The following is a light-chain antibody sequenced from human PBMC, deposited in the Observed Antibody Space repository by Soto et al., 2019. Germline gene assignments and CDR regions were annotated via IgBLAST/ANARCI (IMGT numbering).Light chain of an antibody. J-gene: IGKJ5*01. CDR1: ERTRTF. V-gene: IGKV3-11*01. Sequence: EVVLTQYPATLSLSXGERATLICRARERTRTFLAGYQQKPGKAARLLXXDASNRANGVQARLGGSGSGKDFTLNINSLEPEDFAVYYCKQRNVWPPITFGQGTRLEIK. CDR3: KQRNVWPPIT. CDR2: DAS.